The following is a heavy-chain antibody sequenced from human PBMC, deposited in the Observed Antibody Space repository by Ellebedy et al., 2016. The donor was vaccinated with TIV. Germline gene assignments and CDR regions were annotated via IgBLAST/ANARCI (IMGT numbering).Heavy chain of an antibody. D-gene: IGHD3-22*01. V-gene: IGHV4-31*03. Sequence: MPSETLSLTCTVSGGSINSGGYYWSWIRKYPGKGLEWIGYIYYSGSTYYNPSLKSRVTISVDTSKNQFSLNLSSVTAADTAVYYCARGGRYYDSSGYYLDYWGQGTLVTVSS. J-gene: IGHJ4*02. CDR3: ARGGRYYDSSGYYLDY. CDR2: IYYSGST. CDR1: GGSINSGGYY.